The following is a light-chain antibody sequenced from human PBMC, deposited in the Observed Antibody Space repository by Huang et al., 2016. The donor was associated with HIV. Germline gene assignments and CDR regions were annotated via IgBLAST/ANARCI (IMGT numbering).Light chain of an antibody. Sequence: DIQMNQSPSSLSASVGDRVTITCRASQTISTYLNWYQQKPGKAPKLLIYAASSLQSGVPSRFSGSGSGTDFTLTISSLQPEDFGTYYCQQSYSTLTFGGGTKVEIK. CDR1: QTISTY. V-gene: IGKV1-39*01. CDR3: QQSYSTLT. CDR2: AAS. J-gene: IGKJ4*01.